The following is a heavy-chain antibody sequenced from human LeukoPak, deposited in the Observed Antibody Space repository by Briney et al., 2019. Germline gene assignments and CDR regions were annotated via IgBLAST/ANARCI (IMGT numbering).Heavy chain of an antibody. CDR1: GYTFSIYN. D-gene: IGHD6-13*01. CDR2: INPSGGSA. Sequence: ASVKVSCKASGYTFSIYNMHWVRQAPGQGLEWMGIINPSGGSASDAQRFQGRLTMTRDTSTSTLYMELSSLRSEDTAVYYCAREGVAATGLDYWGQGTLVTVSS. J-gene: IGHJ4*02. CDR3: AREGVAATGLDY. V-gene: IGHV1-46*01.